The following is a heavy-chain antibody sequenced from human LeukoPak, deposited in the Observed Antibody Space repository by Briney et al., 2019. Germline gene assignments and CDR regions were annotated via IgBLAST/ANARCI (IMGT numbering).Heavy chain of an antibody. CDR3: ARGRAFFD. CDR2: INNSGST. V-gene: IGHV4-34*01. D-gene: IGHD3-3*02. J-gene: IGHJ4*02. Sequence: PSETLSLTCAVYGGSFSGYYWNWIRQPPGKGLEWIGEINNSGSTNYNPSLKSRVTISRDTSKNQFSLKLSSVTAADTAVYYCARGRAFFDWGQGTLVTVSS. CDR1: GGSFSGYY.